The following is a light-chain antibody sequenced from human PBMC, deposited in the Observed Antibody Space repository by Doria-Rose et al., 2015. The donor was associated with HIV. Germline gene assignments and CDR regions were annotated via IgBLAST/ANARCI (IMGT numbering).Light chain of an antibody. CDR2: DGS. J-gene: IGKJ1*01. CDR1: QSFRSTY. CDR3: HQYGTSWT. Sequence: DIVMTQPPGTLSLSPGERATLSCRASQSFRSTYLAWYQQKPGQAPSLLIYDGSTRATGIPDRFSASGSGTDFTLTINRLEPEDFALYYCHQYGTSWTFGQGTKVEI. V-gene: IGKV3-20*01.